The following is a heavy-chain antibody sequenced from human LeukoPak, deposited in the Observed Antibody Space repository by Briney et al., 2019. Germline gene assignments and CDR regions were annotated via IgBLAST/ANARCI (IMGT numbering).Heavy chain of an antibody. Sequence: GGSLRLSCAASGFTFSSYWMHWVRQAPGKGLVWVSHINTDGSTTNYADSVKGRFTISRDNAKNTLYLQMNSLRAEDTAVYYCTRGGTSGWYLGQGTLVTVPS. V-gene: IGHV3-74*01. J-gene: IGHJ4*02. D-gene: IGHD6-19*01. CDR2: INTDGSTT. CDR3: TRGGTSGWY. CDR1: GFTFSSYW.